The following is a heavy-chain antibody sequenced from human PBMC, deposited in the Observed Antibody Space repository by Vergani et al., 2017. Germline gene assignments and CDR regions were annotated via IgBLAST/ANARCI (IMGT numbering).Heavy chain of an antibody. Sequence: QVQLQQWGAGLLKPSETLSLTCAVYGGSFSGYYWSWIRQPPGKGLEWIGEINHSGSTNYNPSLKSRVTISRDNAKNSLYLQMNSLRAEDTAVYYCARDRGGMDVWGQGTTVTVSS. CDR3: ARDRGGMDV. V-gene: IGHV4-34*01. J-gene: IGHJ6*02. CDR1: GGSFSGYY. CDR2: INHSGST.